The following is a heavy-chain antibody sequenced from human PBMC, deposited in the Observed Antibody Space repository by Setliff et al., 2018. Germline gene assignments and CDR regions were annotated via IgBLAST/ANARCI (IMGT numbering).Heavy chain of an antibody. CDR1: GGSFSNYY. CDR3: ARATVFNWFDP. D-gene: IGHD4-17*01. J-gene: IGHJ5*02. Sequence: PSETLSLTCTVYGGSFSNYYWGWIRQSPGKGLEWIGEINDSGTTNYSPSPKSRVTISLDASTNQFSLKLRSVSAADTAVYYCARATVFNWFDPWGQGTLVTVSS. V-gene: IGHV4-34*01. CDR2: INDSGTT.